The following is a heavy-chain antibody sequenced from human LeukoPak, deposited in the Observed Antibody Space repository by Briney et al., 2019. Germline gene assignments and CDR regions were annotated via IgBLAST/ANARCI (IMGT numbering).Heavy chain of an antibody. J-gene: IGHJ5*02. Sequence: NPGGSLRLSCAASGFTFSSYSMNWARQAPGKGLEWVSSISSSSSYIYYADSVKGRFTISRDNAKNSLYLQMNSLRAEDTAVYYCARGRGYCSSTSCLNWFDPWGQGTLVTVSS. CDR1: GFTFSSYS. CDR3: ARGRGYCSSTSCLNWFDP. V-gene: IGHV3-21*01. CDR2: ISSSSSYI. D-gene: IGHD2-2*01.